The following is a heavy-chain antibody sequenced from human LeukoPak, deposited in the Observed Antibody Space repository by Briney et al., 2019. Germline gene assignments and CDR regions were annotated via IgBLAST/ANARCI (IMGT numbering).Heavy chain of an antibody. D-gene: IGHD3-10*01. J-gene: IGHJ2*01. CDR1: GGSISSGSYY. CDR2: IYTSGST. CDR3: ARAGSDWYFDL. Sequence: PSQTLSLTCTVSGGSISSGSYYWSWIRQPAGKGLEWIGRIYTSGSTNYNPSLKSRVTISVDTSKNQFSLKLSSVTAADTAVYYCARAGSDWYFDLWGRGTLVTVSS. V-gene: IGHV4-61*02.